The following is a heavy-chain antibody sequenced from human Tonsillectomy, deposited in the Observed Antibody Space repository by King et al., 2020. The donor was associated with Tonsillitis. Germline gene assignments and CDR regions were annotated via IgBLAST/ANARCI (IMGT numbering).Heavy chain of an antibody. Sequence: VQLVESGGGLVQPGGSLRLSCAASGFTFSNYWMSWVRQAPGSGLEWVANIKEDGSEKYYVDSVKGRFTISRDNAKNSLYLQVNSLRAEDTAVYYCAREGRGYSSSSSFDYWGQGNLVIVSS. J-gene: IGHJ4*02. CDR3: AREGRGYSSSSSFDY. CDR2: IKEDGSEK. CDR1: GFTFSNYW. V-gene: IGHV3-7*01. D-gene: IGHD6-6*01.